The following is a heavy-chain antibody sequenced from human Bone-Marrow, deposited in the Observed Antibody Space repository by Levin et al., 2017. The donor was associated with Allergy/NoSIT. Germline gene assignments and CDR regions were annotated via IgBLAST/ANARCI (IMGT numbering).Heavy chain of an antibody. V-gene: IGHV1-69*10. CDR1: GGSFNSYA. Sequence: AASVKVSCKASGGSFNSYAFTWVRQAPGQGLQWMGGIIPLFRMTDYAQKFQGRITMTADRSTSTAYMELTSLRFEDTAVYYCARSEFSSSSSPYYYHMDVWGKGTTVIVSS. J-gene: IGHJ6*03. CDR3: ARSEFSSSSSPYYYHMDV. CDR2: IIPLFRMT. D-gene: IGHD6-6*01.